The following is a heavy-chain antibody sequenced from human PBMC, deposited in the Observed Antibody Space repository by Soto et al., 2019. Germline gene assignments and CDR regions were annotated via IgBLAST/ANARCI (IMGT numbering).Heavy chain of an antibody. D-gene: IGHD3-22*01. CDR2: IYYSGST. J-gene: IGHJ4*02. CDR3: ARSDYYDSSGYYPPVDY. V-gene: IGHV4-30-4*01. Sequence: QVQLQESGPGLVKPSQTLSLTCTVSGGSISSGDYYWSWIRQPPGKGLEWIGYIYYSGSTYYNPSLKSRVTISVDTSKNQFSLKLSSVTAADTAVYYCARSDYYDSSGYYPPVDYWGPGTLVTVSS. CDR1: GGSISSGDYY.